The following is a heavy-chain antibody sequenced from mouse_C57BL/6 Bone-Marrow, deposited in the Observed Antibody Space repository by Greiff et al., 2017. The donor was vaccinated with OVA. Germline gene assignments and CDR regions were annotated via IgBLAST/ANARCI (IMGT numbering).Heavy chain of an antibody. J-gene: IGHJ4*01. CDR1: GFTFSSYA. CDR3: ARITTVVKDAMDY. CDR2: ISDGGSYT. Sequence: EVKVEGSGGGLVKPGGSLKLSCAASGFTFSSYAMSWVRQTPEKRLEWVATISDGGSYTYYPDNVKGRFTISRDNAKNNLYLQMSHLKSEDTAMYYCARITTVVKDAMDYWGQGTSVTVSS. D-gene: IGHD1-1*01. V-gene: IGHV5-4*03.